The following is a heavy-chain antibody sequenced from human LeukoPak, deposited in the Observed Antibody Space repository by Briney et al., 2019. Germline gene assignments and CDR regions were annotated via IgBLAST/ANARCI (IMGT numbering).Heavy chain of an antibody. CDR3: AREAAAPFDWFDP. CDR1: GGSISSGGYY. CDR2: IYYSGST. J-gene: IGHJ5*02. D-gene: IGHD6-13*01. Sequence: SETLSLTCTVSGGSISSGGYYWSWIRQHPGKGLEWIGYIYYSGSTYYNPSLKSRVTISVDTSKNQFSLKLSSVTAADTAVYYCAREAAAPFDWFDPWGQGTLVTVSS. V-gene: IGHV4-30-4*08.